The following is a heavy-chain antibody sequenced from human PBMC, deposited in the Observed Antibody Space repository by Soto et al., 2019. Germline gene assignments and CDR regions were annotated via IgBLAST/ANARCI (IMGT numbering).Heavy chain of an antibody. D-gene: IGHD1-1*01. CDR2: SRDKAKSYTT. Sequence: EVQLVESGGGLVQPGGSLRLSCAASGFTFSDHYMDWVRQAPGKGLEWVGRSRDKAKSYTTEYAASVKGRFTISRDDSRKSLFLQMNSLKTEDTAVYSGARGGTATTRDFDHWGQGNLVTVSS. CDR3: ARGGTATTRDFDH. J-gene: IGHJ4*02. CDR1: GFTFSDHY. V-gene: IGHV3-72*01.